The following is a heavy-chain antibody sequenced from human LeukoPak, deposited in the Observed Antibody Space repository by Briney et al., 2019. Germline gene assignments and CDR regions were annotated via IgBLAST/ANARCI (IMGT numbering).Heavy chain of an antibody. V-gene: IGHV4-61*01. CDR1: GGSISSSCY. Sequence: PSETLSLTCAVCGGSISSSCYWSWIRQPPGKGLEWIGYIYYSGSTNYNPSLKSRVTISVDTSKNQFSLKLSSVTAADTAVYYCARDMSYYSSGYIEYSGQGNPFTVSS. CDR3: ARDMSYYSSGYIEY. D-gene: IGHD3-22*01. J-gene: IGHJ4*02. CDR2: IYYSGST.